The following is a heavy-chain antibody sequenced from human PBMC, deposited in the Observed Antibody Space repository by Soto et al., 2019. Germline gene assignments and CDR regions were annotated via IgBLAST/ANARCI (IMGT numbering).Heavy chain of an antibody. CDR3: ARDGGVAVAVDASDI. J-gene: IGHJ3*02. V-gene: IGHV3-20*04. Sequence: EVQLVESGGGVVRPGGSLRLSCAASGFTFEDHGMTWVRQVAGKGLEWVAEVNWSGSSTSYADSVKGRFTLSRDNANTSLYLQMSSLRAGDTALYFCARDGGVAVAVDASDIWGQGTMVTVSS. D-gene: IGHD6-19*01. CDR1: GFTFEDHG. CDR2: VNWSGSST.